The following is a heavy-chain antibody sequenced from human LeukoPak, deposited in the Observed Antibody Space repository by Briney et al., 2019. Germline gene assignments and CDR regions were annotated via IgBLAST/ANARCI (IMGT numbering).Heavy chain of an antibody. V-gene: IGHV1-18*04. CDR1: GYTFTGHY. CDR3: ARDQGGGNCDF. CDR2: ISAYNGHR. D-gene: IGHD2-21*01. J-gene: IGHJ4*02. Sequence: ASVKVSCKASGYTFTGHYVHWLRQAPGQGLEWMGWISAYNGHRTYAQNFRGRVSMTTDSSTNTAYMELRSLRPDDTAVYYCARDQGGGNCDFWGQGSLVTVSS.